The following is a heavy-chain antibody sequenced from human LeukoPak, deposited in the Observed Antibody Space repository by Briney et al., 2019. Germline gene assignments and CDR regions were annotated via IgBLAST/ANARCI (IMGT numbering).Heavy chain of an antibody. CDR3: ARFTPQGYGWGGYNRFDP. CDR2: IYYSGST. D-gene: IGHD3-16*01. V-gene: IGHV4-59*01. Sequence: SETLSLTCTVSGGSISGYYWSWIRQPPGKGLEWIGYIYYSGSTSYNPSLKSRVTISVDTSKNQFSLNLTSVTAADTAVYYCARFTPQGYGWGGYNRFDPWGQGTPVTVSS. CDR1: GGSISGYY. J-gene: IGHJ5*02.